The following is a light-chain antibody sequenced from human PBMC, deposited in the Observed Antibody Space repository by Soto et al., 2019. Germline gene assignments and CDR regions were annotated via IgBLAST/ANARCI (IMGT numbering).Light chain of an antibody. V-gene: IGKV1-6*01. CDR3: LQDYNLWT. Sequence: AIQVTQSPSSLSASVGDRVTITCRASQGIGNDLGWYQQKPGKAPKLLIYSASSLQSGVPPRFGASGSGTSFTLTISSLQPEDSATYCCLQDYNLWTFGQGTKVEI. CDR1: QGIGND. CDR2: SAS. J-gene: IGKJ1*01.